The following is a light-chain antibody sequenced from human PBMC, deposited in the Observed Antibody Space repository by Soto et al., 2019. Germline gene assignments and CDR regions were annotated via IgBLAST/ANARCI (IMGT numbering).Light chain of an antibody. V-gene: IGKV1-27*01. Sequence: DIRMTQSPSSLSAFVGDTVTITCRASQDIIYYLAWYQQKPGKIPKLLIHSASTLQTGVQSRFSGTGSGTRFTLTINNLQPEDVATYYCQQYNSAPNTFGQGSRLEIK. CDR2: SAS. J-gene: IGKJ2*01. CDR1: QDIIYY. CDR3: QQYNSAPNT.